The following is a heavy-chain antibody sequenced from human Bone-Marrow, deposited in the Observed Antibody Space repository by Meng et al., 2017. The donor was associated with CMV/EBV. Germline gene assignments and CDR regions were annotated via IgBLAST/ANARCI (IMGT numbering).Heavy chain of an antibody. CDR3: ARANNHAMDV. J-gene: IGHJ6*02. V-gene: IGHV3-74*01. D-gene: IGHD1/OR15-1a*01. CDR1: GFTFDDYA. Sequence: GGSLRLSCAAAGFTFDDYAMHWVRQAPGKGLEWVSRINSDGSSTTYADTVEGRFTFSRDNAKNTLYLQMNSLRAEDTAVYYCARANNHAMDVWGQGTTVTVSS. CDR2: INSDGSST.